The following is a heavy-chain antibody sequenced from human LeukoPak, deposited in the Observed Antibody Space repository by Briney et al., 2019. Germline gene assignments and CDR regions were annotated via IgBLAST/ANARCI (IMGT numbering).Heavy chain of an antibody. CDR1: GFTFSSYS. V-gene: IGHV3-48*01. CDR3: AKDRAISGYSYGDYFDY. Sequence: GGSLRLSCAASGFTFSSYSMNWVRQAPGKGLEWVSYISSSSSTIYYADSVKGRFTISRDNSKNTLYLQMNSLRAEDTAVYYCAKDRAISGYSYGDYFDYWGQGTLVTVSS. D-gene: IGHD5-18*01. CDR2: ISSSSSTI. J-gene: IGHJ4*02.